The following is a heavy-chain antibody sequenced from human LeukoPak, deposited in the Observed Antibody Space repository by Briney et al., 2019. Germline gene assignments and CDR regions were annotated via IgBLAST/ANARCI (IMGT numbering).Heavy chain of an antibody. CDR2: INSDGSVT. CDR3: ARPLAGDGYNCFDF. D-gene: IGHD5-24*01. V-gene: IGHV3-74*01. J-gene: IGHJ5*01. Sequence: PGGALRLSCAASGFTLNTHWMNWVRQVLGKGLVWVSRINSDGSVTTYADSVKGRFTISRDNAKNTLYLQMNSLRDEDTAVYYCARPLAGDGYNCFDFWGQGTLVTVSS. CDR1: GFTLNTHW.